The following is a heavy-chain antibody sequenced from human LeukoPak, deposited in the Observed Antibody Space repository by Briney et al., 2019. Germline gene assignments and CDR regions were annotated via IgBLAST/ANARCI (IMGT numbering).Heavy chain of an antibody. CDR1: GFTFSSYA. Sequence: PGGSLRLSCAASGFTFSSYAMSWVRQAPGKGLEWVSAISGSGGSTYYADSVKGRFTISRDNSKNTLYLQMNSLRAEDTALYYCARESLILCSSTSCYVGAFDIWGQGTMVTVSS. CDR2: ISGSGGST. CDR3: ARESLILCSSTSCYVGAFDI. J-gene: IGHJ3*02. D-gene: IGHD2-2*01. V-gene: IGHV3-23*01.